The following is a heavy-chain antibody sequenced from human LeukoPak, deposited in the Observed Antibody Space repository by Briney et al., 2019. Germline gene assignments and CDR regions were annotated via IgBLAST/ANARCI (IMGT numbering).Heavy chain of an antibody. CDR3: AKVWGVVAARVFHFDY. Sequence: GGSLRLSCAVSGVAVSDSYLSWFRQAPGRGLEWVSAISGSGGSTYYADSVKGRFTISRDNSKNTLYLQMNSLRAEDTAVYYCAKVWGVVAARVFHFDYWGQGTLVTVSS. D-gene: IGHD2-15*01. CDR2: ISGSGGST. V-gene: IGHV3-23*01. J-gene: IGHJ4*02. CDR1: GVAVSDSY.